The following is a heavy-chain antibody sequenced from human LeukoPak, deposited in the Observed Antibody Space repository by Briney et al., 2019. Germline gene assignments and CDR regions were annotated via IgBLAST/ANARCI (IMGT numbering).Heavy chain of an antibody. CDR2: ISSSGTK. J-gene: IGHJ5*02. CDR3: ARGPSSSSWSRFDP. CDR1: GFTVNSYN. Sequence: GGSLTLSCSASGFTVNSYNMNWVRQAPGKGLEWVSCISSSGTKYYADSVKGRFTTSRDNCKSSLFLEMNSLRDEDTAVYYCARGPSSSSWSRFDPWGQGTLVTVS. D-gene: IGHD6-13*01. V-gene: IGHV3-48*02.